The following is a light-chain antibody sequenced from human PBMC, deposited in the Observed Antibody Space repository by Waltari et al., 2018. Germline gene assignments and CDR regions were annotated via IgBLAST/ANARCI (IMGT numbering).Light chain of an antibody. J-gene: IGKJ5*01. CDR3: QQYNTWPPIT. CDR1: QSVSSN. CDR2: EAS. V-gene: IGKV3-15*01. Sequence: EIVMTQSPATLSVSLGERATLPCRASQSVSSNLTWYQQQPGQTPRLLIYEASTRPTGIPARFSGSGSGTEFTLSISNLQSEDFAVYYCQQYNTWPPITFGQGTRLEIK.